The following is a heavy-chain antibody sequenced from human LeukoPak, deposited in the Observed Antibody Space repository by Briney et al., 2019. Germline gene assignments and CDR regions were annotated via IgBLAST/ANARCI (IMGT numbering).Heavy chain of an antibody. J-gene: IGHJ6*02. CDR3: ARGLSLYYYALDA. D-gene: IGHD3-16*01. CDR2: IYYSGST. Sequence: SETLSLTCTVSGGSISSGGYYWSWIRQHPGKGLEWIGYIYYSGSTYYNPSLKSRVSISVDTSKIQFSLKLSSVTAADTAVYYCARGLSLYYYALDAWGQGTTVTVSS. V-gene: IGHV4-31*03. CDR1: GGSISSGGYY.